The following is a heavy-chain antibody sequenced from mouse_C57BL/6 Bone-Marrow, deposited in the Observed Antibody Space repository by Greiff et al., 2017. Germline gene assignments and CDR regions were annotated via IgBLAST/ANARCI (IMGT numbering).Heavy chain of an antibody. CDR3: TSTTGYYFDY. CDR2: ISSGGDYI. D-gene: IGHD4-1*02. V-gene: IGHV5-9-1*02. J-gene: IGHJ2*01. Sequence: DVKLVESGAGLVKPGGSLKLSCAASGFTFSSYAMSWVRQTPGKRLEWVAYISSGGDYIYYADTLKGRFTISRDNARNTRYLQMSSLKSEDTAMYYCTSTTGYYFDYWGQGTTLTVSS. CDR1: GFTFSSYA.